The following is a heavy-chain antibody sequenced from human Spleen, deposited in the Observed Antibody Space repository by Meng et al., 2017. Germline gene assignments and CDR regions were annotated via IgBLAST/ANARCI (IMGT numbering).Heavy chain of an antibody. CDR3: ARDRWDIAVAGRVLSYYFDY. D-gene: IGHD6-19*01. J-gene: IGHJ4*02. CDR1: GFSFSSYA. CDR2: LSGGGFTT. V-gene: IGHV3-23*01. Sequence: GESLKISCAASGFSFSSYAMSWVRRAPGKGLEWLAALSGGGFTTYYADSVKGRFTISRHNSKNTLYLQVNSLRAEDTALYYCARDRWDIAVAGRVLSYYFDYWGQGTLVTVSS.